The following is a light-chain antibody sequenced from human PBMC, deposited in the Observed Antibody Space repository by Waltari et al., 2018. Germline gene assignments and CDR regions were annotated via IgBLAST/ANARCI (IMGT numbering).Light chain of an antibody. CDR2: WAS. Sequence: DIVMTQSPNSLTVSLGERATISCTSSQSVFHGANEKNYLAWFQQKAGQPPKLLIHWASTRQSGVTDRFSGSGTETDFTLTISALQAEDVDVYYCQQYYSGPYTFGQGTRLEIK. CDR3: QQYYSGPYT. J-gene: IGKJ2*01. CDR1: QSVFHGANEKNY. V-gene: IGKV4-1*01.